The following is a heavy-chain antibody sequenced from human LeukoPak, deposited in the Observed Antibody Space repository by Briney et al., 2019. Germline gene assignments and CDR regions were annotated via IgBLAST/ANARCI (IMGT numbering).Heavy chain of an antibody. V-gene: IGHV4-34*01. CDR2: INHSGST. D-gene: IGHD3-22*01. Sequence: SETLSLTCAVYGGSFSGYYWSWIRQPPGKGLECIGEINHSGSTNYNPSLKSRVTISVDTSKNQFSLKLSSVTAADTAVYYCARGSRFTMIVVVKGSYYMDVWGKGTTVTVSS. CDR3: ARGSRFTMIVVVKGSYYMDV. J-gene: IGHJ6*03. CDR1: GGSFSGYY.